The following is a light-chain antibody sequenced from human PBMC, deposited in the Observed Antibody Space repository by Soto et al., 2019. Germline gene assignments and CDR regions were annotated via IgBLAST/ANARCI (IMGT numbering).Light chain of an antibody. CDR1: QSVSSSY. J-gene: IGKJ2*01. CDR3: QQYGSSPPYT. CDR2: GAS. V-gene: IGKV3-20*01. Sequence: EIVLTQSPGTLSLSPGERATLSCRASQSVSSSYLAWYQQKPGQAPRLLIYGASSRATGSPDRFSGSGSGTDFTLTISRLEPEDFLVYYCQQYGSSPPYTFGQGTKLEIK.